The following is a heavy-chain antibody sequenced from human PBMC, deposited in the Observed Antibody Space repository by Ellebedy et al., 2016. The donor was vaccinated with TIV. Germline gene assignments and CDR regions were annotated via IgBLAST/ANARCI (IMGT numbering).Heavy chain of an antibody. V-gene: IGHV3-30*01. CDR2: ISYDGSNE. CDR3: ASVGGSGDSSGRYFDY. D-gene: IGHD3-22*01. Sequence: GESLKISCAASGFTFSSYAMRWVRQAPDKGLEWVAVISYDGSNEYYSDSVKGRFTISRDNSKNTLYLQMNSLRAEDTAVYYCASVGGSGDSSGRYFDYWGQGTLVTVSS. J-gene: IGHJ4*02. CDR1: GFTFSSYA.